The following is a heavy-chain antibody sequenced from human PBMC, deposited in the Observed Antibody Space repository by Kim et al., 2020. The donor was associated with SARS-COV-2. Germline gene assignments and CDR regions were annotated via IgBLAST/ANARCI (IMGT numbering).Heavy chain of an antibody. Sequence: GGSLRLSCAASGVTFSRNSMNWVRQAPGKGLEWVSSISSSSRDIFYPDSVKGRFTISRDNAKTSLYLQMNSLLTEDTAVYYCASSSGTYGTNVDPFDIWGQGTLVTVSS. CDR1: GVTFSRNS. V-gene: IGHV3-21*01. J-gene: IGHJ3*02. CDR2: ISSSSRDI. CDR3: ASSSGTYGTNVDPFDI. D-gene: IGHD2-8*01.